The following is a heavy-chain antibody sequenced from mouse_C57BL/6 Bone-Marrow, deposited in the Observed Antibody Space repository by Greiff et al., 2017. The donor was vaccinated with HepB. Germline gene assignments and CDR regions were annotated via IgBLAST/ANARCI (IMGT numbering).Heavy chain of an antibody. CDR3: ARDVGGYYGFYFDY. CDR2: IYYSGTI. Sequence: VQLKESGPGLVKPSQPVFLTCTVTGISITTGNYRWSWIRQFPGNKLEWIGYIYYSGTITYNPSLTSRTTITRDTPKNQFFLEMNSLTAEDTATYDCARDVGGYYGFYFDYWGQGTTLTVSS. V-gene: IGHV3-5*01. CDR1: GISITTGNYR. J-gene: IGHJ2*01. D-gene: IGHD1-1*01.